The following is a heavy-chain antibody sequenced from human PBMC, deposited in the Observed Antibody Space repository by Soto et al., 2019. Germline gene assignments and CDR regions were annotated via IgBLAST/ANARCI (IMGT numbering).Heavy chain of an antibody. Sequence: SETLSLTCTVSGGSVSSGSYYWSWIRQPPGKGLEWIGYIYYSGSTNYNPSLKSRVTISVDTSKNQLSLKLSSVTAADTAVYYCARSSYTTGGNWFDPWGQGTLVTVSS. D-gene: IGHD4-17*01. CDR2: IYYSGST. CDR1: GGSVSSGSYY. CDR3: ARSSYTTGGNWFDP. V-gene: IGHV4-61*01. J-gene: IGHJ5*02.